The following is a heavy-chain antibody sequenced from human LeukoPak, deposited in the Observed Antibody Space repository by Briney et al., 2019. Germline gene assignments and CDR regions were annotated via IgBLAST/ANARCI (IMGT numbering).Heavy chain of an antibody. J-gene: IGHJ3*02. CDR1: GFTVSSNY. CDR3: ARDGASTPDAFDI. Sequence: PGGSLRLSCAASGFTVSSNYMSWVRQAPGKGLEWVSVIYSGGSTYYADSVKGRFTISRDNSKNTLYLQMNSLRAEDTAVYYCARDGASTPDAFDIWGQGTMVTVSS. D-gene: IGHD4/OR15-4a*01. V-gene: IGHV3-66*01. CDR2: IYSGGST.